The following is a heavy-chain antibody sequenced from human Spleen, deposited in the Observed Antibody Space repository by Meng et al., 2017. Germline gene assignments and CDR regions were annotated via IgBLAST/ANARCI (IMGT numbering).Heavy chain of an antibody. CDR3: ARLGLFGDSSGCFDY. V-gene: IGHV5-51*01. CDR1: GYSFINYW. Sequence: KVSCKGSGYSFINYWIGWVRQMPGKGLEWMGIIYPGDSDTTYSPSFQGQVTISADKSITTAYLQWSSLKASDTAMYYCARLGLFGDSSGCFDYWGQGTRVTVSS. D-gene: IGHD3-22*01. J-gene: IGHJ4*02. CDR2: IYPGDSDT.